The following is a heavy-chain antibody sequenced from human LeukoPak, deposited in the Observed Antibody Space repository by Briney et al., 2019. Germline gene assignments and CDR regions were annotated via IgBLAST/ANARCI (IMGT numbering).Heavy chain of an antibody. CDR3: ARDRGTWNDDGFDY. CDR2: IYFSGGT. D-gene: IGHD1-1*01. J-gene: IGHJ4*02. CDR1: GDSISSSNCY. Sequence: PSETLSLTCTVSGDSISSSNCYWGWIRQPPGKGLEWIGSIYFSGGTYYNASLKSRVTISVDTSKNQFSLKLSSVTAADTAVYYCARDRGTWNDDGFDYWGQGALVTVSS. V-gene: IGHV4-39*07.